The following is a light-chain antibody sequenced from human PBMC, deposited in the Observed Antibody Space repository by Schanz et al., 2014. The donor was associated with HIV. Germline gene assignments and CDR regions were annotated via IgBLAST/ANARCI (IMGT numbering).Light chain of an antibody. Sequence: EIVMTQSPATLSVSPGERATLSCRASQSVSSNLAWYQQKPGQAPRLLIYGASTRATGIPARFSGSGSGTEFTLTISSLQSEDFATYYCQQSLSTWWTFGQGTKVEV. J-gene: IGKJ1*01. CDR2: GAS. V-gene: IGKV3-15*01. CDR1: QSVSSN. CDR3: QQSLSTWWT.